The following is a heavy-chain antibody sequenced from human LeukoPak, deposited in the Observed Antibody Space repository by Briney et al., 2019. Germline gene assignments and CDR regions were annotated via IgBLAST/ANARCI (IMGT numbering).Heavy chain of an antibody. CDR2: IYPGDSDT. V-gene: IGHV5-51*01. CDR3: AKLYASYFDF. Sequence: GESLKISCKGSGYSFTYYWIGWVRQMPGKGLEWMGIIYPGDSDTRYRPSFQGQVTISVDKSISTAYLQWSSLKASDTAMFYCAKLYASYFDFWGQGTLVTVSS. CDR1: GYSFTYYW. J-gene: IGHJ4*02. D-gene: IGHD2-2*02.